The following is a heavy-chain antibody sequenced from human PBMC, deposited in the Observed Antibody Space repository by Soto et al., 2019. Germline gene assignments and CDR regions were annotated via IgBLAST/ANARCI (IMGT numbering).Heavy chain of an antibody. CDR2: IDPSDSYT. CDR1: GYSFTSYW. V-gene: IGHV5-10-1*01. CDR3: ASSGSLGYCSGGSCYAGDAFDI. D-gene: IGHD2-15*01. Sequence: PGESLKISCKGSGYSFTSYWISWVRQMPGKGLEWMGRIDPSDSYTNYSPSFQGHVTISADKSISTAYLQWSSLKASDTAMYYCASSGSLGYCSGGSCYAGDAFDIWGQGAMVTVSS. J-gene: IGHJ3*02.